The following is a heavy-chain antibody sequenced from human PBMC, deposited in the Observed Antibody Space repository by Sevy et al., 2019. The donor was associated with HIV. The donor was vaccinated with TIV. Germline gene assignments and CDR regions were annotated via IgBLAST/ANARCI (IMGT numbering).Heavy chain of an antibody. J-gene: IGHJ4*02. CDR2: IYYNGHI. CDR1: GGSITSLY. CDR3: AGENAWGRGYS. V-gene: IGHV4-59*08. D-gene: IGHD1-26*01. Sequence: SETLSLTCTVSGGSITSLYWNWIRQPPGKGLEWIANIYYNGHINYNPSLKSRVTLSLDTPRNQFSLRLSSVTAADTAMYYCAGENAWGRGYSWGQGTLVTVSS.